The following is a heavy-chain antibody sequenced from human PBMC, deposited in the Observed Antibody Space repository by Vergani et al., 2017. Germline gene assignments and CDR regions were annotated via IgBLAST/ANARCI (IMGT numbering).Heavy chain of an antibody. CDR3: AKDSKGDDMVRGSYYFDY. D-gene: IGHD3-10*01. V-gene: IGHV3-15*01. CDR1: GYTFTSYG. J-gene: IGHJ4*02. CDR2: IKSKTDGGTT. Sequence: VQLVQSGAEVKKPGASVKVSCKASGYTFTSYGISWVRQAPGKGLEWVGRIKSKTDGGTTDYAAPVKGRFTISRDDSKNTLYLQMNSLRAEDTAVYYCAKDSKGDDMVRGSYYFDYWGQGTLVTVSS.